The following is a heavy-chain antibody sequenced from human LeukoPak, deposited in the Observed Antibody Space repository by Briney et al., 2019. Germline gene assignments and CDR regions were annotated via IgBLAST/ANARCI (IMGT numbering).Heavy chain of an antibody. D-gene: IGHD4-17*01. J-gene: IGHJ4*02. Sequence: PSESLSLTCTVSGGSISSSYSYWGWIRQPPGKGLEWIGTIYYSGTTYYNPSLKSRVTISVDTSKNQFSLKLSSVTAADTAVYYCARGTTVTFDYWGQGTLVTVSS. CDR2: IYYSGTT. CDR3: ARGTTVTFDY. V-gene: IGHV4-39*07. CDR1: GGSISSSYSY.